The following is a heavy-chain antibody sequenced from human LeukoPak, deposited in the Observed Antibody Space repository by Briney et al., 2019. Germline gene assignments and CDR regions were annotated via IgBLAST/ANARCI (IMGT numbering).Heavy chain of an antibody. CDR2: IWYEGSNK. CDR3: ARDYGGNGPDY. CDR1: GFTFSDYG. D-gene: IGHD4-23*01. Sequence: PGTSLRLSCAASGFTFSDYGMHWVRQAPGKGLDWVAVIWYEGSNKYYGDSVKGRFTISRDNSKNTLYLQMNSLRAEDTAVYYCARDYGGNGPDYWGQGTLVTVSS. J-gene: IGHJ4*02. V-gene: IGHV3-33*01.